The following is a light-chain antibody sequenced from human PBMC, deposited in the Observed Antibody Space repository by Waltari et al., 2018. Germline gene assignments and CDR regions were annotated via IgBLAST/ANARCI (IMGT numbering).Light chain of an antibody. Sequence: QYALTQPASVSGSPGQAITISCTGTSSDVGGYNYVSWYQQHPGKAPRLMLYGVSNLPAGVSIRFSGSKSGNTASLTISGVQADDEADYYCTSYTGSSAVVFGGGTKLTVL. J-gene: IGLJ2*01. V-gene: IGLV2-14*03. CDR2: GVS. CDR1: SSDVGGYNY. CDR3: TSYTGSSAVV.